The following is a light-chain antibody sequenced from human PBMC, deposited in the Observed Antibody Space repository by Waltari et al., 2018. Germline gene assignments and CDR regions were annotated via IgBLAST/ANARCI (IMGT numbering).Light chain of an antibody. Sequence: IVLTQSPGTLSLSPGERATLSCRASQTVNGYLACYQKKAGQAPRLLIYGASSRAAGIPDRFSGGGSGTDFTLTISRLEPEAFAMYYCQHYVSSPETFGLGTRVEI. CDR2: GAS. J-gene: IGKJ1*01. CDR1: QTVNGY. V-gene: IGKV3-20*01. CDR3: QHYVSSPET.